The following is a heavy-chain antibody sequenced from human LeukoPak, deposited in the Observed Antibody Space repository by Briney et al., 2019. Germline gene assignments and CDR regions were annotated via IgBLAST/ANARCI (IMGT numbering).Heavy chain of an antibody. J-gene: IGHJ6*03. CDR2: INPSGGST. CDR3: ARESSSSSWNYYYYMDV. Sequence: ASVKVSCKASGYTFTSYYMHWVRQAPGQGLEWMGIINPSGGSTSYAQKFQGRVTMTRDTSMSTVYMELSSLRSEDTAVYYCARESSSSSWNYYYYMDVWGKGTTVTVSS. V-gene: IGHV1-46*01. CDR1: GYTFTSYY. D-gene: IGHD6-6*01.